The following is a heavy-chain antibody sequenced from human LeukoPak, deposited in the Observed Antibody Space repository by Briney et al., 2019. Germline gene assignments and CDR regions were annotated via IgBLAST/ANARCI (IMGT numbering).Heavy chain of an antibody. CDR1: GFMFSKSW. V-gene: IGHV3-74*01. CDR2: IYNDGSTT. D-gene: IGHD5-24*01. CDR3: AAHGMATFPKQNDY. Sequence: GGSLRLSCAASGFMFSKSWMHWVRQVPGKGLVWVARIYNDGSTTNYADSVKGRFTISRDNAKNSLYLQMNSLRAEDTAVYYCAAHGMATFPKQNDYWGQGTLVTVSS. J-gene: IGHJ4*02.